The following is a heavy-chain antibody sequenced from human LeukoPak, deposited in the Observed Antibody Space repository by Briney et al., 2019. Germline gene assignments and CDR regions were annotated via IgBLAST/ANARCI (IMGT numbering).Heavy chain of an antibody. CDR2: MYIDGST. CDR1: GGSISSNSYY. D-gene: IGHD1-26*01. Sequence: SETLSLTCTVSGGSISSNSYYWSWVRQPAGKGLEWIGRMYIDGSTNYNPSLRSRVTVSVDTSKNQFSLKLSSVTAADTAVYYCARILVGASDYWGQGTLVTVSS. V-gene: IGHV4-61*02. J-gene: IGHJ4*02. CDR3: ARILVGASDY.